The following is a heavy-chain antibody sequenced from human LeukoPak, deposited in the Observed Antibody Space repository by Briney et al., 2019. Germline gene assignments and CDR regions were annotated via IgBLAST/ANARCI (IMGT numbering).Heavy chain of an antibody. V-gene: IGHV1-2*06. CDR3: AREPYLLWELPLIDY. Sequence: GASVKVSCKASGYTFTGYYMHWVRQAPGQGLEWMGRINPNSGGTNYAQKFQGRVTMTRATSISTAYMELSRLRSDDTAVYYCAREPYLLWELPLIDYWGQGTLVTVSS. J-gene: IGHJ4*02. D-gene: IGHD1-26*01. CDR2: INPNSGGT. CDR1: GYTFTGYY.